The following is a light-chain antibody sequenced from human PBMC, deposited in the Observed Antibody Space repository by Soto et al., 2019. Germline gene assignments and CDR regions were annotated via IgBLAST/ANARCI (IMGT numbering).Light chain of an antibody. Sequence: SYELTQPPSVAVSPGQTASITCSGAKLGDKYACWYQQKPGQPPVLVIYKGTKRPSGIPERFSGSNSGNTAPLTISGTQAMDEADYSCQAGKSSTVVFGGGTHVTGL. CDR3: QAGKSSTVV. V-gene: IGLV3-1*01. CDR1: KLGDKY. J-gene: IGLJ2*01. CDR2: KGT.